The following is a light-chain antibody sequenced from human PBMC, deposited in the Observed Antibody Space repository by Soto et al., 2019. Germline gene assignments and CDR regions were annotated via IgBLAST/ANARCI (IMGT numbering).Light chain of an antibody. CDR2: AAS. J-gene: IGKJ2*01. CDR3: QQSYSTPPT. V-gene: IGKV1-39*01. CDR1: QSIRSY. Sequence: DIQMTQSPSSLSASVGDRVTITCRASQSIRSYLNWYQQKPGKAPKLLIYAASSLQSGVPSRFSGSVSGTDFTLTISSLQPEDFATYYCQQSYSTPPTFGQGTKLEIK.